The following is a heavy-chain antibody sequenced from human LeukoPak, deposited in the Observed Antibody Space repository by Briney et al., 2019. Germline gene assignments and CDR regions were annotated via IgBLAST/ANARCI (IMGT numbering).Heavy chain of an antibody. CDR2: INQDGSAK. CDR1: GFIFSKYW. J-gene: IGHJ4*02. V-gene: IGHV3-7*03. D-gene: IGHD3-10*02. CDR3: ARGLMF. Sequence: PGGSQRLSCAASGFIFSKYWMSWVRQAPGKGLEWVANINQDGSAKYYVDSVKGRFTISRDNAKNSLSLQMNSLRAEDTAVYYCARGLMFWGQGTLVTVSS.